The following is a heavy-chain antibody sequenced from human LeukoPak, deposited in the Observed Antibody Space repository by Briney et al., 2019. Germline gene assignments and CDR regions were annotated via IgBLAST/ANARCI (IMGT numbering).Heavy chain of an antibody. D-gene: IGHD6-6*01. CDR3: AREGSSGVDY. CDR1: GGTFSSYA. V-gene: IGHV1-2*02. Sequence: ASVKVSCKASGGTFSSYAISWVRQAPGQGLEWMGWINPNSGGTNYAQKFQGRVTMTRDTSISTAYMELSRLRSDDTAVYYCAREGSSGVDYWGQGTLVTVSS. CDR2: INPNSGGT. J-gene: IGHJ4*02.